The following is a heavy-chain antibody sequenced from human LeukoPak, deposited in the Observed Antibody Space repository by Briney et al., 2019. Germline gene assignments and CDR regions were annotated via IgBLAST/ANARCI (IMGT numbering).Heavy chain of an antibody. V-gene: IGHV3-23*01. J-gene: IGHJ4*02. Sequence: GGSLRLSCAASRFTFSNYAMSWVRQAPGKGLEWVSAISGSGDSTYYADSVKGRFTISRDNPRNTLYLQMNSLRAEDTAVYYCAKDLGEADPGYYFDYWGQGTLVTVSS. D-gene: IGHD3-16*01. CDR1: RFTFSNYA. CDR2: ISGSGDST. CDR3: AKDLGEADPGYYFDY.